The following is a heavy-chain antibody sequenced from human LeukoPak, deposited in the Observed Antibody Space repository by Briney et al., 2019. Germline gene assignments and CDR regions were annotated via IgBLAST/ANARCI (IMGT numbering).Heavy chain of an antibody. CDR3: AELGITMIGGV. Sequence: GGSLRLSCVASGFTFSSHSMNWVRQAPGKGLEWVSYISGSSNTIHYADSVKGRFTISRDNAKNSLYLQMNSLRAEDTAVYYCAELGITMIGGVWGKGTTVTISS. J-gene: IGHJ6*04. CDR1: GFTFSSHS. D-gene: IGHD3-10*02. CDR2: ISGSSNTI. V-gene: IGHV3-48*01.